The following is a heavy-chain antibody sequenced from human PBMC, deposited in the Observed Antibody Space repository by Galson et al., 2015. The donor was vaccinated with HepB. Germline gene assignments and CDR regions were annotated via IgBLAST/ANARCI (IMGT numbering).Heavy chain of an antibody. CDR3: ARDSKGVDTAMVQGGYWYSDL. J-gene: IGHJ2*01. D-gene: IGHD5-18*01. CDR1: GFTFSSYS. Sequence: SLRLSCAASGFTFSSYSMNWVRQAPGKGLEWVSYISSSSSTIYYADSVKGRFTISRDNAKNSLYLQMNSLRDEDTAVYYCARDSKGVDTAMVQGGYWYSDLWGRGTLVTVSS. V-gene: IGHV3-48*02. CDR2: ISSSSSTI.